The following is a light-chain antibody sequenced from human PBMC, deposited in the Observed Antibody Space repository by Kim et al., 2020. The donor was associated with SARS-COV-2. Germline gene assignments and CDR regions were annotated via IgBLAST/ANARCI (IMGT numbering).Light chain of an antibody. CDR3: QQRSNWPHT. CDR2: DAS. J-gene: IGKJ2*01. Sequence: EIVLTQSPATLSFSPGERATLSCRASQSVSSYLGWYQQKPGQAPRLLIFDASNRATGIPARFSGSGSGTDFTLTISSLEPEDFAVYYCQQRSNWPHTFGQGTKLEI. CDR1: QSVSSY. V-gene: IGKV3-11*01.